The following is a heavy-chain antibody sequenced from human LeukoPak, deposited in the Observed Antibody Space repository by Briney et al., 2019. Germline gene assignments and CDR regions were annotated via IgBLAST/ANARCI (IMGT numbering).Heavy chain of an antibody. V-gene: IGHV1-24*01. CDR3: ATWLRGVINWFDP. Sequence: ASVKVSCKVSGYTLTELSMHWVRQAPGKGLEWMGGFDPEDGETIYAQKFQGRVTMTEDTSTDTAYMELSSLRSEDPAVYYCATWLRGVINWFDPWGQGTLVTVSS. CDR1: GYTLTELS. CDR2: FDPEDGET. J-gene: IGHJ5*02. D-gene: IGHD3-10*01.